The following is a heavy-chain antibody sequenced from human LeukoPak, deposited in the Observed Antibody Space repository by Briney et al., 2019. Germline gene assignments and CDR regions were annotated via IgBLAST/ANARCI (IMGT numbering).Heavy chain of an antibody. D-gene: IGHD4-17*01. V-gene: IGHV3-23*01. J-gene: IGHJ4*03. Sequence: PGGSLRLSCAASGFTFSSYAMSWVRQAPGKGLEWVSSISGSGGNTFYADSVKGRFTISRDNSKNTLHLQMNILRAEDTAAYHCAKGRNEDGDAALNYWGHGTMVSVSS. CDR1: GFTFSSYA. CDR2: ISGSGGNT. CDR3: AKGRNEDGDAALNY.